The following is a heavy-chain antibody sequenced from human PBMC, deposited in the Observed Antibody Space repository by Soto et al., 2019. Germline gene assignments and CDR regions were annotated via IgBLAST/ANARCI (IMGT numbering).Heavy chain of an antibody. J-gene: IGHJ6*02. CDR2: ISGSGGST. Sequence: EVQLLESGGGLVQPGGSLRLSCAASGFTFSSYAMSWVRQAPGKGLEWVSAISGSGGSTYYADSVKGRFTISRDNSKNTLYLQMNSLRAEDTAVYYCAKEGGEDSDYDYYYYGMDVWGQGTTVTVSS. CDR1: GFTFSSYA. V-gene: IGHV3-23*01. D-gene: IGHD4-4*01. CDR3: AKEGGEDSDYDYYYYGMDV.